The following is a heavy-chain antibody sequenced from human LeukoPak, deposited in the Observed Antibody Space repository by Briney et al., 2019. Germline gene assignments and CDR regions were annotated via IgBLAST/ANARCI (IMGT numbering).Heavy chain of an antibody. V-gene: IGHV4-39*01. J-gene: IGHJ6*03. CDR2: GTT. CDR1: GGSISSDNYY. D-gene: IGHD3-3*01. Sequence: PSETLSLTCTVSGGSISSDNYYWGWVRQPPGKGLEWIGSGTTYYNPSLKSRVTISVDTSKNQFSLKLTSMTAADTAVYYCARNPRNYDFWSGYQYPYYYMDVWGKGTTVTVSS. CDR3: ARNPRNYDFWSGYQYPYYYMDV.